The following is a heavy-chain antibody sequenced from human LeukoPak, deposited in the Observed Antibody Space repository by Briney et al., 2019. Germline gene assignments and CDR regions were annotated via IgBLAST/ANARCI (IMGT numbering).Heavy chain of an antibody. J-gene: IGHJ4*02. CDR1: GGSISSYY. CDR3: ARDSSGWGAFDY. V-gene: IGHV4-59*01. Sequence: SETLSLTCTVSGGSISSYYWSWIRQPPGKGLEWIGYIYHSGSTNYNPSLKSRVTISVDTSKNQFSLKLSSVTAADTAVYYCARDSSGWGAFDYWGQGTLVTVSS. CDR2: IYHSGST. D-gene: IGHD6-19*01.